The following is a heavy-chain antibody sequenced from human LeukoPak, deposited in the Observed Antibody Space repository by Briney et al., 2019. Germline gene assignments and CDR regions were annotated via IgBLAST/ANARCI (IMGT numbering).Heavy chain of an antibody. J-gene: IGHJ4*02. CDR1: GFTVSSNY. CDR3: ARSSGRYDSSGYSDY. Sequence: PGGSLRLFCAASGFTVSSNYMSWVRQAPGKGLEWVSVIYSGGSTYYADSVKGRFTISRDNSKNTLYLQMNSLRAEDTAVYYCARSSGRYDSSGYSDYWGQGTLVTVSS. V-gene: IGHV3-53*01. CDR2: IYSGGST. D-gene: IGHD3-22*01.